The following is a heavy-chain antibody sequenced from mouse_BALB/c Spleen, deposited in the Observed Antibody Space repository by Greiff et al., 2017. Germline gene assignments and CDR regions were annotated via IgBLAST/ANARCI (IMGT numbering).Heavy chain of an antibody. CDR3: TRVPSYGSSSPYFDY. J-gene: IGHJ2*01. CDR2: IDPETGGT. V-gene: IGHV1-15*01. D-gene: IGHD1-1*01. Sequence: QVQLKQSGAELVRPGASVTLSCKASGYTFTDYEMHWVKQTPVHGLEWIGAIDPETGGTAYNQKFKGKATLTADKSSSTAYMELRSLTSEDSAVYYCTRVPSYGSSSPYFDYWGQGTTLTVSS. CDR1: GYTFTDYE.